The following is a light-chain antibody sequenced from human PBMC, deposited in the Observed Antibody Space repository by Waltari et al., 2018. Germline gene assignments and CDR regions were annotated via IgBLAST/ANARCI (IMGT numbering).Light chain of an antibody. CDR3: ATWDDSLNGGV. J-gene: IGLJ3*02. CDR2: LNN. CDR1: NSNIGKNT. Sequence: QSVVTQPPAAPAPSGQRVTMSCSGSNSNIGKNTVSLYQQLPRPAPKLLVYLNNQRPSRVPDRVSATRSGTSAALAISGLQFDDEADYYCATWDDSLNGGVFGGGTRLTVL. V-gene: IGLV1-44*01.